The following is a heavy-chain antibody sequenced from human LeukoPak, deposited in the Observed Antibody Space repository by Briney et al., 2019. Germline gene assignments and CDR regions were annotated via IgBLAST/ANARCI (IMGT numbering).Heavy chain of an antibody. CDR2: INPNSGGT. D-gene: IGHD3-16*02. J-gene: IGHJ5*02. CDR1: GYTFTGYY. V-gene: IGHV1-2*02. Sequence: ASVKVSCKASGYTFTGYYMHWVRQAPGQGLEWMGSINPNSGGTNYAQKVKGRVTMTRDTSVSTAYLQLNSLRSDDTAVYYCSSGITFGGVTVTGWFDPWGQGTLVTVSS. CDR3: SSGITFGGVTVTGWFDP.